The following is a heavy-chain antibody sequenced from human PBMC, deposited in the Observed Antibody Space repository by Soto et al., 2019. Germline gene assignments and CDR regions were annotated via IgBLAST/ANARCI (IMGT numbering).Heavy chain of an antibody. CDR3: AKKGLSYYFDY. J-gene: IGHJ4*02. V-gene: IGHV3-33*03. CDR2: IWYEGTTK. Sequence: GGSLRLSCVASGFTLSNYGMHWVRQAPGKGLEWIALIWYEGTTKYSTDSMKGRFSISRDQSKSTLYLQMNSLRAEDTAVHYCAKKGLSYYFDYWGQGTLVTVYS. CDR1: GFTLSNYG. D-gene: IGHD3-10*01.